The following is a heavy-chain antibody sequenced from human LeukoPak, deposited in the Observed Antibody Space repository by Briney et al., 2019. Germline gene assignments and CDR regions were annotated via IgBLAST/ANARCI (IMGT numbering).Heavy chain of an antibody. D-gene: IGHD7-27*01. CDR2: MSPNSGDT. Sequence: ASVKVSCKASGYTFTSYDFNWVRQATGQRPEWMGWMSPNSGDTGYAQKFQDRVTMTRNTSISTAYMELSSLRSDDTAVYYCARGPPNWGHDYWGPGTLVTVSS. J-gene: IGHJ4*02. CDR1: GYTFTSYD. CDR3: ARGPPNWGHDY. V-gene: IGHV1-8*01.